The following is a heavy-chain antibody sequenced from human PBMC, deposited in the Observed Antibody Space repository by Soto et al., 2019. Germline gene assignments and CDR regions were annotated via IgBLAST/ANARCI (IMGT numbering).Heavy chain of an antibody. V-gene: IGHV4-59*08. CDR2: IYYSGST. CDR1: AGSISSYY. J-gene: IGHJ4*02. D-gene: IGHD1-1*01. Sequence: QVQLQESGPGLVKPSETLSLTCTVSAGSISSYYWSWIRQPPGRGLEWIGYIYYSGSTNYNPSLKSRVTISVDTSKNQFSLKLSSVTAADTAVYYCARRYGYNFDYWGQGTLVTVSS. CDR3: ARRYGYNFDY.